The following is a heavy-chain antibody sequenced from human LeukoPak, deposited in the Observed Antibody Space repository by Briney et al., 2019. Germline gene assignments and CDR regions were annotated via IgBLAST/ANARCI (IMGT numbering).Heavy chain of an antibody. D-gene: IGHD5-24*01. CDR3: ARETPRRGETRDGYR. CDR2: ISNAGSNK. CDR1: GFTFSTYA. V-gene: IGHV3-30-3*01. Sequence: GGSLRLSCAASGFTFSTYAMNWVRQAPGKGLEWVAVISNAGSNKYYADSVKGRFTISRDNPKNLLFLQINSLRVEDTAVYYCARETPRRGETRDGYRWGQGTVVTVSS. J-gene: IGHJ4*02.